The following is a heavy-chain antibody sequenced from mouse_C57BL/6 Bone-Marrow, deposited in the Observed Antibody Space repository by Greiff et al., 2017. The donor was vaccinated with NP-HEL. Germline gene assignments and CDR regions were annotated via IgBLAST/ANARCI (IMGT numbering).Heavy chain of an antibody. Sequence: VQLKESGAELVRPGASVKLSCTASGFNFQDYYMHWVKQRPEQGLEWIGRIDPEDGDTDYAAKFQGKATMTADTSSNTAYLQLSSLTSEDTAVYYCTTQGIDYFDYWGQGTTLTVSS. CDR2: IDPEDGDT. CDR3: TTQGIDYFDY. CDR1: GFNFQDYY. V-gene: IGHV14-1*01. J-gene: IGHJ2*01.